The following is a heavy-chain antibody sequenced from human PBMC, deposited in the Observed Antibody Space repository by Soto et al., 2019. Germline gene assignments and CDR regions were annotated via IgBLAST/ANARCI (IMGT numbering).Heavy chain of an antibody. V-gene: IGHV1-8*01. J-gene: IGHJ4*02. CDR2: MNPNSGNT. D-gene: IGHD3-9*01. CDR1: GYTFTSYD. CDR3: ARSTYYDILTGGIDY. Sequence: ASVKVSCKASGYTFTSYDINWVRQATGQGFEYLGWMNPNSGNTGYVKKFQGRVTMTRDTSMSTAYMELSSLRSDDTAVYYCARSTYYDILTGGIDYWGQGTLVTVSS.